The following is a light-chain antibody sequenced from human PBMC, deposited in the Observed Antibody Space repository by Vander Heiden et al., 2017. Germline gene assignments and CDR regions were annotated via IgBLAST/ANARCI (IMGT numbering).Light chain of an antibody. CDR2: DAS. CDR3: HHDYDLPPT. CDR1: QDISNY. V-gene: IGKV1-33*01. J-gene: IGKJ4*01. Sequence: DIQMTQSPSSLSASVGDRVTITCQASQDISNYLNWYQQKPGKAPKLLIYDASNLETGVPSRFSGSGSGTDFTLTISSLQPEDITTYYCHHDYDLPPTFGGGTKVEIK.